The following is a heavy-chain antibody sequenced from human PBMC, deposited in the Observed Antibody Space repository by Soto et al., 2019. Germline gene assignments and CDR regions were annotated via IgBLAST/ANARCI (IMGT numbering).Heavy chain of an antibody. V-gene: IGHV3-30*14. CDR2: ISYDGSRQ. J-gene: IGHJ4*02. CDR1: GFTLRHYA. CDR3: GREQNSGDYRTADY. D-gene: IGHD3-22*01. Sequence: QVQLVESGGGVVQPGRSLRLSCKASGFTLRHYAMHWVRQAPGKGLEWLGVISYDGSRQFYADSLEGRFTISRDGSKNTLYLQMNSLRLEDTAVYFCGREQNSGDYRTADYWGQGTLVTVSS.